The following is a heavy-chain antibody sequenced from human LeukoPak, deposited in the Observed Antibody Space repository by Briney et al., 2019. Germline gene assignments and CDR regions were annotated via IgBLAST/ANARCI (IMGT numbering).Heavy chain of an antibody. D-gene: IGHD2-2*01. V-gene: IGHV4-39*07. CDR1: GGSISSSSYY. CDR2: IYYSGST. J-gene: IGHJ5*02. Sequence: SETLSLTCTVSGGSISSSSYYWGWIRQPPGKGLEWIGSIYYSGSTYYNPSLKSRVTISVDTSKNQFSLKLSSVTAADTAVYYCARDIVVVPAAMRYPDVIGWFDPWGQGTLVTVSS. CDR3: ARDIVVVPAAMRYPDVIGWFDP.